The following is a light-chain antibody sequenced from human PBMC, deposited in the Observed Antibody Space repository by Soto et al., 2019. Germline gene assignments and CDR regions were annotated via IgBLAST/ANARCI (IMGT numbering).Light chain of an antibody. Sequence: QSVLTQPASVSGSPGQSITISCTGTSGDIGSYNRVSWYQQHPGKAPKLIIYEVSNRPSGVSNRFSGSKSGSTASLTISGLQAEDEADYHCTSYTRDTALVFGTGTKLTVL. CDR1: SGDIGSYNR. V-gene: IGLV2-14*01. CDR3: TSYTRDTALV. J-gene: IGLJ1*01. CDR2: EVS.